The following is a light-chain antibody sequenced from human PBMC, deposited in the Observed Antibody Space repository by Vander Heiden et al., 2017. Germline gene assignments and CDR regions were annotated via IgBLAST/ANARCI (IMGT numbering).Light chain of an antibody. V-gene: IGLV2-11*01. CDR1: SSDVGGYNY. J-gene: IGLJ2*01. CDR3: CSYAGSYTFG. CDR2: DVS. Sequence: QSALTQPRSVSGSPGQSVTISCTGTSSDVGGYNYVSWYQQHPGKAPKLMIYDVSKRPSGVPDRFSGSKSGNTASLTISGLQAEDEAYYYCCSYAGSYTFGFGGGTKLTVL.